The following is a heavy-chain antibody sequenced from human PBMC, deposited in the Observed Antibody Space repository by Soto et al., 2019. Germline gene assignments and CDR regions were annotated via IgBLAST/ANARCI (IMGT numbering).Heavy chain of an antibody. Sequence: QVQLQQWGAGLLKPSETLSLTCAVYGGFLSGYYGNWIRQSPGKGLEWIGEINHSGSTNYNPSLKSRVTISIDTSKNQFSLKLSSVTAADTAVYYCARTRNLDVWGQGTTVIVSS. CDR1: GGFLSGYY. V-gene: IGHV4-34*01. CDR3: ARTRNLDV. D-gene: IGHD1-1*01. CDR2: INHSGST. J-gene: IGHJ6*02.